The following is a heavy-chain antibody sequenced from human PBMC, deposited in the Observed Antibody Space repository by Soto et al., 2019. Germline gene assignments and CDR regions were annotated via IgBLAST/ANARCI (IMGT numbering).Heavy chain of an antibody. Sequence: GGSLRLSCAASGFTFSSYWMSWVRQAPGKGLEWVANIKQDESEKYYVDSVKGRFTISRDNAKNSLYLQMNILRAEDTAVYYCARDPNIVLVPAALRSYYYYYGMDVWGQGTTVTVSS. V-gene: IGHV3-7*01. D-gene: IGHD2-2*01. CDR3: ARDPNIVLVPAALRSYYYYYGMDV. CDR2: IKQDESEK. J-gene: IGHJ6*02. CDR1: GFTFSSYW.